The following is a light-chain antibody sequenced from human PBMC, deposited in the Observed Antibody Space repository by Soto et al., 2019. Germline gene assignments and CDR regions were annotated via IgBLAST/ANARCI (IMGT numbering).Light chain of an antibody. J-gene: IGKJ5*01. CDR1: QIVSSN. CDR3: QQYNNWLS. V-gene: IGKV3-15*01. Sequence: EIVMTQSPVTLSVSPGGRATLSCRASQIVSSNLAWYQQKPGQAPRLLISYASSRATGIPARFSGSGSGTDFTLTISSLQSEDYAVYYCQQYNNWLSFGQGTRLEIK. CDR2: YAS.